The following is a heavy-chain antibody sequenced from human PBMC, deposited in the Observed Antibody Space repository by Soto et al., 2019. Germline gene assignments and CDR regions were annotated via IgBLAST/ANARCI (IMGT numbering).Heavy chain of an antibody. CDR3: ARGYRVGNYDYGMDV. CDR2: IYRGGTT. V-gene: IGHV3-53*01. D-gene: IGHD1-7*01. Sequence: LRLSCAASGFTVSSNCMYWVRQAPGKGLEWVSDIYRGGTTYYADSVRGRFIISRDNSKNTLYLQMNSLRAEDTAVYYCARGYRVGNYDYGMDVWGQGTTVTVSS. J-gene: IGHJ6*02. CDR1: GFTVSSNC.